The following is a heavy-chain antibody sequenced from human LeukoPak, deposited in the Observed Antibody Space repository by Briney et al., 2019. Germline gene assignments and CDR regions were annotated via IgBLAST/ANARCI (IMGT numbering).Heavy chain of an antibody. J-gene: IGHJ5*02. V-gene: IGHV3-30*02. Sequence: PGGSLRLSCAASGFTFSSYGMHWVRQAPGKGLEWVAFIRYDGSNKYYADSVKGRFTISRDNSKNTLYLQMNSLRAEDTAVYYCAKASTTVTTLENWFDPWGQGTLVTVSS. CDR1: GFTFSSYG. CDR3: AKASTTVTTLENWFDP. CDR2: IRYDGSNK. D-gene: IGHD4-17*01.